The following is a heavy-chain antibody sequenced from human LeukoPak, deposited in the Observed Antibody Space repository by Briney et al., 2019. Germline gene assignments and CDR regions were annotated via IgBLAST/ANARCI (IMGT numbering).Heavy chain of an antibody. CDR2: ISSSSNYI. J-gene: IGHJ3*02. CDR1: GFSFSSYG. Sequence: GGSLRLSCAASGFSFSSYGMDWVRQAPGKGLEWVSSISSSSNYIYYADSVKGRFTISRDNAENSLYLQMSSLRAEDTAVYYCARDRYYASGSSDAFDIWGRGTTVTVSS. CDR3: ARDRYYASGSSDAFDI. V-gene: IGHV3-21*01. D-gene: IGHD3-10*01.